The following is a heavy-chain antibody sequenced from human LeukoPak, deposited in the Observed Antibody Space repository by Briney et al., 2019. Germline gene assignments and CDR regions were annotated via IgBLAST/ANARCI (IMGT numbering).Heavy chain of an antibody. Sequence: SETLSLTCTVSGTSITSYYWNWIRQAPGQGPEWIGYGHYSGNTKYNPPLKSRVTISVDTSKNQFSLRLSSVTAADTAVYFCARGQPYGVEYFDYWGQGTLVTVSS. CDR2: GHYSGNT. D-gene: IGHD3-3*01. J-gene: IGHJ4*02. CDR3: ARGQPYGVEYFDY. V-gene: IGHV4-59*08. CDR1: GTSITSYY.